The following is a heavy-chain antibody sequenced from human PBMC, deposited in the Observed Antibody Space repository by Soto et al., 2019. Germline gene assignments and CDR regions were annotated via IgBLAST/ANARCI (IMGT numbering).Heavy chain of an antibody. CDR2: IGTAGDT. Sequence: GGSLRLSCAASGFTFSSYDMHWVRQATGKGLEWVSAIGTAGDTYYPGSVKGRFTISRENAKNSLYLQMNSLRAGDTAVYYCARETAYYGSGSYQPVYGMDVWGQGTTVTVSS. D-gene: IGHD3-10*01. J-gene: IGHJ6*02. CDR1: GFTFSSYD. V-gene: IGHV3-13*04. CDR3: ARETAYYGSGSYQPVYGMDV.